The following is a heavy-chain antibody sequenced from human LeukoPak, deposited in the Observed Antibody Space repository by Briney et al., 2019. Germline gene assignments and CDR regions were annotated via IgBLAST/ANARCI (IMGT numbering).Heavy chain of an antibody. Sequence: ASVKVSCKASGYTFTMYYIHWVRQAPGQGLEWMGMINPSDGATTYAQRFQGRVTMTRDMSTTTVYMDLRSLRSEDTAVYFCARVHRGGLSGSLGGLFASYYTYYYMDVWGRGTTVTVSS. V-gene: IGHV1-46*01. D-gene: IGHD3-16*01. J-gene: IGHJ6*03. CDR1: GYTFTMYY. CDR2: INPSDGAT. CDR3: ARVHRGGLSGSLGGLFASYYTYYYMDV.